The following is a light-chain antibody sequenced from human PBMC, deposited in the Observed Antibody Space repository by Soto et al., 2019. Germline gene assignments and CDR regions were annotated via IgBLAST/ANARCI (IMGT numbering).Light chain of an antibody. Sequence: EIVFTQSPATLSLSPGERATLSCRASQNVVNYLAWYQHKPGQGPRLLIYDTSNRATGIPARFSGSGSVTDFTLTISSLEPEDSAVYYCQQRSNWLTFGQGTRLEIK. J-gene: IGKJ5*01. CDR1: QNVVNY. CDR3: QQRSNWLT. CDR2: DTS. V-gene: IGKV3-11*01.